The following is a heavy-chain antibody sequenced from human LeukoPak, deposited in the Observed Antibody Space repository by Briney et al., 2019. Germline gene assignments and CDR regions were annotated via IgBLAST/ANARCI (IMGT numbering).Heavy chain of an antibody. V-gene: IGHV4-31*03. CDR3: ARSPHYDILTGHDYFQQ. J-gene: IGHJ1*01. CDR1: GGSISSGDYY. CDR2: ISYSGST. Sequence: PSQTLSLTCTVSGGSISSGDYYWSWIRQHPGKGLEWIGYISYSGSTYYNPSLKSRVTISVDMSKNQFSLKLSSVTAADTAVYYCARSPHYDILTGHDYFQQWGQGTLVTVSS. D-gene: IGHD3-9*01.